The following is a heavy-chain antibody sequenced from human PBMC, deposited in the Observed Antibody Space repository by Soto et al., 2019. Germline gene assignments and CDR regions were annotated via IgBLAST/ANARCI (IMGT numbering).Heavy chain of an antibody. CDR2: IIPILGIA. CDR3: ARVSRSAMVVDY. D-gene: IGHD5-18*01. J-gene: IGHJ4*02. CDR1: GGTFSSDT. V-gene: IGHV1-69*02. Sequence: QVQLVQSGAEVKKPGSSVKVSCKASGGTFSSDTISWVRQAPGQGLEWMGRIIPILGIANYAQKFQGRVTITADKSTSTAYMELSSLRSEDTAVYYCARVSRSAMVVDYWGQGTLVTVSS.